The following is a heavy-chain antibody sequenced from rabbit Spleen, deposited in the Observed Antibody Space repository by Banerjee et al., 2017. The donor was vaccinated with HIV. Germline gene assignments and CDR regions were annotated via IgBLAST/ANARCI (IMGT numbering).Heavy chain of an antibody. V-gene: IGHV1S7*01. CDR3: ARDADGGSSYELRYYRL. J-gene: IGHJ6*01. CDR1: GFTLSSYY. CDR2: IDPVFGIT. D-gene: IGHD8-1*01. Sequence: HLKESGGGLVQPGGSLKLSCKASGFTLSSYYMNWVRQAPGKGLEWIGYIDPVFGITYYANWVNGRFSISRENAQNTVFLQMTSLTAADTATYFCARDADGGSSYELRYYRLWGQGTLVTVS.